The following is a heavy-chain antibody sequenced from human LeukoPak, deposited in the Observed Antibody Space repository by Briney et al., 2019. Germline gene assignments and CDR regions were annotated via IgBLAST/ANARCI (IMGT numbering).Heavy chain of an antibody. V-gene: IGHV1-69*04. D-gene: IGHD1-26*01. J-gene: IGHJ4*02. CDR2: IIPILGIA. CDR1: GGTFSSYA. Sequence: EASVKVSCKASGGTFSSYAISWVRQAPGQGLEWMGRIIPILGIANYAQKFQGRVTITADKSTSTAYMELSSLRSEDTAVYYCARDGSGSYGENWGQGTLVTVSS. CDR3: ARDGSGSYGEN.